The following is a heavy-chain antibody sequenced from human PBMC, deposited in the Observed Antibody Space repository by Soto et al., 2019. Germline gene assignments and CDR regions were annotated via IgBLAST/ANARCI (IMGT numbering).Heavy chain of an antibody. V-gene: IGHV3-30-3*01. J-gene: IGHJ6*02. CDR3: ARSTVTMPIYGMDV. D-gene: IGHD4-17*01. Sequence: GGSLRLSCAASGFTFSSGAMHWGRQAPGKGLEWVSVISYDGSNKYYAASVKGRFTISRDNSKNTLYLQMNSLRAEDTSVYYCARSTVTMPIYGMDVWGQGTTVTVSS. CDR2: ISYDGSNK. CDR1: GFTFSSGA.